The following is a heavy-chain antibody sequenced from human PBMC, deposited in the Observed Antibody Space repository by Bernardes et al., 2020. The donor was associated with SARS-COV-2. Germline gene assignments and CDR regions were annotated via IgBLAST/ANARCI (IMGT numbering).Heavy chain of an antibody. J-gene: IGHJ4*02. CDR3: ANQYYGLMAY. V-gene: IGHV3-7*02. Sequence: GGSLRLSCAASGFTFSIYWMTWVRKAPGKGLEWVANINADGSEKNYVDSVKGRFTISRDNAKNSLYLQMNSLRAEDTAVYYCANQYYGLMAYWGQGALVTVSS. CDR1: GFTFSIYW. D-gene: IGHD3-16*01. CDR2: INADGSEK.